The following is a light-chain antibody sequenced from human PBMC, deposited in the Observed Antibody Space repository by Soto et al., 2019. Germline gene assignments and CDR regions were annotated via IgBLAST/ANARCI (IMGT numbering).Light chain of an antibody. J-gene: IGLJ1*01. Sequence: HSALTQPASVSGSPGQSTTISCTGTSSDVGSYNYVSWYQQYSGRAPRLMIYEVTNRPSGVSNRFSGSKSGNTASLTISGLQAEDEADYYCSSYTTSGTYVFGPGTKVTVL. CDR3: SSYTTSGTYV. CDR2: EVT. CDR1: SSDVGSYNY. V-gene: IGLV2-14*01.